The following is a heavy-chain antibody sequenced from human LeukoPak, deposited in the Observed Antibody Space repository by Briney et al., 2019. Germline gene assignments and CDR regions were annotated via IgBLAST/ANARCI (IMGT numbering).Heavy chain of an antibody. V-gene: IGHV3-23*01. CDR2: ISGSGGST. Sequence: GGSLRLSCTASGFTFGDYAMSWVRQAPGKGLEWVSAISGSGGSTYYADSMKGRFTISRDNSKNTLYLQMNSLRAEDTAVYYCAKAIRMGNWFDPWGQGTLVTVSS. CDR3: AKAIRMGNWFDP. D-gene: IGHD3-16*01. CDR1: GFTFGDYA. J-gene: IGHJ5*02.